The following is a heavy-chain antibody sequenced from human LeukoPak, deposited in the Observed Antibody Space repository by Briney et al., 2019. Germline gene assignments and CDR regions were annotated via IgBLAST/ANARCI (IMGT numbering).Heavy chain of an antibody. D-gene: IGHD2-2*01. CDR1: GFTFSSYG. CDR3: AKLYCSSTSCPNYYYYYMDV. Sequence: GGSLRLSCAASGFTFSSYGMYWVRQAPGKGLEWVAFIRYDGSNKYCADSVKGRFTISRDNSKNTLYLQMNSLRAEDTAVYYCAKLYCSSTSCPNYYYYYMDVWGKGTTVTVSS. V-gene: IGHV3-30*02. J-gene: IGHJ6*03. CDR2: IRYDGSNK.